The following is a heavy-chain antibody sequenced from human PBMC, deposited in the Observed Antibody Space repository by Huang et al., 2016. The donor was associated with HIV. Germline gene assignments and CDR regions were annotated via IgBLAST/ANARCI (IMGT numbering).Heavy chain of an antibody. D-gene: IGHD3-3*01. CDR3: VRHRPNYDFWSGYYPYFDD. CDR1: GGSISSSFYY. V-gene: IGHV4-39*01. Sequence: QVQLQESGRGLVKPSETLSLTCTVSGGSISSSFYYWGWIRQSPGKGLEWIGSMYSSVITYYNPSLKSRVTISADTSNSQFSLKLTSVTAADSAVYYCVRHRPNYDFWSGYYPYFDDWGQGTLVTVSS. CDR2: MYSSVIT. J-gene: IGHJ4*02.